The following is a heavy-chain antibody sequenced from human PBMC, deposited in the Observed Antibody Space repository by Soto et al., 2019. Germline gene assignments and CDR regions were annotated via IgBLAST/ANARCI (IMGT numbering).Heavy chain of an antibody. Sequence: QVQLVRSGAGVKKPGSSVKVSCRASEGTFSSYAISWWRQAPGQGLEWMGGIIPIFGTANYAQKCQGRVTITADESTSKADMELSSLRSEDTAVYYCARGSDAFDIWGQGTMVTVSS. CDR1: EGTFSSYA. CDR2: IIPIFGTA. CDR3: ARGSDAFDI. V-gene: IGHV1-69*12. J-gene: IGHJ3*02.